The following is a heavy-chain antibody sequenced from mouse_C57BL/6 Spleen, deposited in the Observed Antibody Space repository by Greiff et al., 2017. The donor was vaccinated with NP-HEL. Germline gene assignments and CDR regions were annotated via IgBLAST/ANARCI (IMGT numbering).Heavy chain of an antibody. CDR3: ARRDYGSSYDGYFDY. J-gene: IGHJ2*01. CDR1: GYTFTSYW. Sequence: QVQLQQPGAELVMPGASVKLSCKASGYTFTSYWMHWVKQRPGQGLEWIGEIDPSDSYTNYNQKFKGKSTLTVDKSSSTAYMQLSSLTSEDSAVYYCARRDYGSSYDGYFDYWGQGTTLTVSS. D-gene: IGHD1-1*01. CDR2: IDPSDSYT. V-gene: IGHV1-69*01.